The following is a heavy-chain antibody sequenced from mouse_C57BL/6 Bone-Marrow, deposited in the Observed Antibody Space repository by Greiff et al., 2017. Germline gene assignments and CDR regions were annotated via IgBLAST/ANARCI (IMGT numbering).Heavy chain of an antibody. CDR3: ASGDDGYSHWYFDV. CDR2: ISYDGSN. CDR1: GYSITSGYY. J-gene: IGHJ1*03. Sequence: EVQLQESGPGLVKPSQSLSLTCSVTGYSITSGYYWNWLRQFPGNKLEWMGYISYDGSNNYNPSLKDRISITRDTSKNQFFLKLNSVTTEDTATYYCASGDDGYSHWYFDVWGTGTTVTVSS. V-gene: IGHV3-6*01. D-gene: IGHD2-3*01.